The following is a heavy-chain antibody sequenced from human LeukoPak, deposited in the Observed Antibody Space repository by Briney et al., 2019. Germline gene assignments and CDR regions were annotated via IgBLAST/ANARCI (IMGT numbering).Heavy chain of an antibody. CDR1: GGSISSYY. Sequence: SETLSLTCTVSGGSISSYYGSWIRQPPGKGLEWIGYIYYSGSTNYNPSLKSRVTISVDTSKNQFSLKLSSVTAADTAVYYCASWPPIYYYDSSAQAGNDYWGQGTLVTVSS. V-gene: IGHV4-59*01. CDR2: IYYSGST. D-gene: IGHD3-22*01. J-gene: IGHJ4*02. CDR3: ASWPPIYYYDSSAQAGNDY.